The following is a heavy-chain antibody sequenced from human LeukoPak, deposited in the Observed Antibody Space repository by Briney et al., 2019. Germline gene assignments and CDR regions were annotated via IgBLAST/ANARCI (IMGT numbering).Heavy chain of an antibody. CDR2: ISSNSRTI. CDR3: ARDCSGRNWARDFDY. CDR1: YS. V-gene: IGHV3-48*01. Sequence: YSXXWVRQAPGEGLEWVSYISSNSRTIYYADSVKGRFTMSRDNDKNSMYPQMNSLRAEDTAVYYCARDCSGRNWARDFDYWGQGTLVTVSS. D-gene: IGHD2-15*01. J-gene: IGHJ4*02.